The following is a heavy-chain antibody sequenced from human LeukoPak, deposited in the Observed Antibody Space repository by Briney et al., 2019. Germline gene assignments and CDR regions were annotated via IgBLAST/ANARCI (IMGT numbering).Heavy chain of an antibody. CDR1: GFTFSSYG. V-gene: IGHV3-30*02. Sequence: GGSLRLSCAASGFTFSSYGMHWVRQAPGKGLEWVAFIRYDGSNKYYADSVKGRFTISRDNSKNPLYLQMNSLRAEDTAVYYCAKDWGPWAMVRGVADYWGQGTLVTVSS. CDR3: AKDWGPWAMVRGVADY. CDR2: IRYDGSNK. J-gene: IGHJ4*02. D-gene: IGHD3-10*01.